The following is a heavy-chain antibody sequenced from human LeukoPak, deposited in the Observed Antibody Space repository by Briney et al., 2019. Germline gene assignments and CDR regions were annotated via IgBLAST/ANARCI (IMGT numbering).Heavy chain of an antibody. D-gene: IGHD3-10*01. CDR2: IIPILGIA. J-gene: IGHJ4*02. CDR3: ARDLSGSGSQGFDY. Sequence: ASVKVSCKASGGTFSSYAISWVRQAPGQGLEWMGRIIPILGIANYAQKFQGGVTITADKSTSTAYMEPSSLRSEDTAVYYCARDLSGSGSQGFDYWGQGTLVTVSS. V-gene: IGHV1-69*04. CDR1: GGTFSSYA.